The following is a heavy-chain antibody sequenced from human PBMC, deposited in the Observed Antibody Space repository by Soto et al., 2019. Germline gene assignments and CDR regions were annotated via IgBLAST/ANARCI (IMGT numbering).Heavy chain of an antibody. J-gene: IGHJ4*02. Sequence: GGSLRLSCAASGFTFSGFALHWVRQAPGKGLEWVSVISYDGSNKYYADSVKGRFTITRDNSKNTLYLQMNSLRVEDTAVYYCANSNFDWYYYDYWGQGTLVTVSS. D-gene: IGHD4-4*01. CDR1: GFTFSGFA. CDR2: ISYDGSNK. V-gene: IGHV3-30-3*01. CDR3: ANSNFDWYYYDY.